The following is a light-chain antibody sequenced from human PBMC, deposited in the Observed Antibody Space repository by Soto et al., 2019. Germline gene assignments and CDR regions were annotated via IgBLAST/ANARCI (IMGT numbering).Light chain of an antibody. V-gene: IGKV1-39*01. Sequence: GDTVTITCRASQSISVHLNWYQQKPGKVPKLLISAASNLQSGVPSSFSGSGSETDFDLTISSLQPEDFATYYCQQSYITPYTFGQGTKLQIK. CDR2: AAS. CDR1: QSISVH. CDR3: QQSYITPYT. J-gene: IGKJ2*01.